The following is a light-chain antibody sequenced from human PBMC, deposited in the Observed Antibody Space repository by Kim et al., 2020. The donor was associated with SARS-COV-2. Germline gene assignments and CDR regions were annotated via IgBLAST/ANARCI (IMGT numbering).Light chain of an antibody. CDR1: QSIRNY. Sequence: ASVGDRVTITCRASQSIRNYLHWYQQKPGKVPKLLIFGASNLQSGVPSRFTGSGSGTEFTLTITNLQPEDFASYYCQQSYSTLMYSFGQGTKLEI. V-gene: IGKV1-39*01. CDR2: GAS. J-gene: IGKJ2*03. CDR3: QQSYSTLMYS.